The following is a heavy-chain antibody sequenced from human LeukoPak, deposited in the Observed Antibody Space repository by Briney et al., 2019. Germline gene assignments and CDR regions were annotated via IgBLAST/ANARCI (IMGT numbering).Heavy chain of an antibody. D-gene: IGHD3-10*01. J-gene: IGHJ4*02. CDR1: NDTINSHY. CDR2: ISYSGST. Sequence: PSETLSLTCTVSNDTINSHYWNWIRQSPGKGLEWIGYISYSGSTNYYPSLRSRVTITLDRSKNQFSLDLTSVTAADTAVYFCARTKFGGPFFAYWGQGALVTVSS. V-gene: IGHV4-59*11. CDR3: ARTKFGGPFFAY.